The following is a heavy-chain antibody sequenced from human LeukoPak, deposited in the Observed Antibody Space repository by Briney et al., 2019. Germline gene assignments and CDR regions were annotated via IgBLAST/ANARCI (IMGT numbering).Heavy chain of an antibody. D-gene: IGHD6-19*01. CDR3: ARSSQWLVGNYFDY. J-gene: IGHJ4*02. CDR1: GYTFTGYY. CDR2: INPNSGGT. Sequence: ASVKVSCKASGYTFTGYYMHWVRQAPGQGLEWMGWINPNSGGTNYAQKFQGRVTMTRDTSISTAYMELSRLRSDDTAVYYCARSSQWLVGNYFDYWGQGTLVTVS. V-gene: IGHV1-2*02.